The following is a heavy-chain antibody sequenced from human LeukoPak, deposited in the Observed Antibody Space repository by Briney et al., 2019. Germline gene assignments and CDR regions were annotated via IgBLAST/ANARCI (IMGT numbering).Heavy chain of an antibody. CDR3: ARAGKAAAFDY. CDR2: ISGSGGST. J-gene: IGHJ4*02. V-gene: IGHV3-23*01. CDR1: GFTFSTYA. D-gene: IGHD2-15*01. Sequence: PGGSLRLSCAASGFTFSTYALSWVRQAPGKGLEWVSSISGSGGSTDYANSVKGRFTLSRGNFENTLYLHMSSLRADDTAIYCCARAGKAAAFDYWGQGTLVTVSS.